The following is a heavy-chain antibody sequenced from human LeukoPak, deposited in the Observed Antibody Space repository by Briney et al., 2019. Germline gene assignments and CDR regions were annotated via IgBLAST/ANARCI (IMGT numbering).Heavy chain of an antibody. Sequence: QAGGSLRLSCAASGFTFSSYAIHWVRQAPGKGLEWVAVISYDGSNKYYADSVKGRFTISRDNSKNTLYLQMNSLRAEDTAVYYCAREGGVWELLSYLDYWGQGTLVTVSS. D-gene: IGHD1-26*01. CDR1: GFTFSSYA. CDR2: ISYDGSNK. CDR3: AREGGVWELLSYLDY. J-gene: IGHJ4*02. V-gene: IGHV3-30*04.